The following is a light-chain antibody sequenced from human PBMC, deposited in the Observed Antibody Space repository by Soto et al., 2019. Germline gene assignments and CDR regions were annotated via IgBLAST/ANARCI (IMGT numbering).Light chain of an antibody. V-gene: IGKV3-15*01. CDR1: QSVRSN. CDR2: GAS. J-gene: IGKJ4*01. CDR3: HQYNMWPPLI. Sequence: EIVMTQSPATLSVSPGESATLSCRASQSVRSNLAWYQQKPGQAPRLLIYGASTRATGIPARFSSSGSGTEFTLTISGLQSEDFAVYYCHQYNMWPPLIFGGGTKVEIK.